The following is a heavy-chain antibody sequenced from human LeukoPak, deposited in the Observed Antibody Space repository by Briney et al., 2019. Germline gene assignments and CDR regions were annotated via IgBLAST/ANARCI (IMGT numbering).Heavy chain of an antibody. Sequence: QTSETLSLTCAVSGGSISSGGYSWSWIRQPPGKGLEWIGYIYHSGSTYYNPSLKSRVTISVDRFKNQFSLKLSSVTAADTAVYYCARAGWFGDFDYWGQGTLVTVSS. CDR3: ARAGWFGDFDY. V-gene: IGHV4-30-2*01. J-gene: IGHJ4*02. D-gene: IGHD3-10*01. CDR1: GGSISSGGYS. CDR2: IYHSGST.